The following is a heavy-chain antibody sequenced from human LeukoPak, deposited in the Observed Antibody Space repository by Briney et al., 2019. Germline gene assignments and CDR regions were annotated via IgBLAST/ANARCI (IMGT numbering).Heavy chain of an antibody. Sequence: PGGSLRLSCAASGFTFSNYAMSWVRQAPGKGLGWVSTISGGGITTYYADSARGRFTISRDNSKNKIFLQMNSLRADDTALYYCPRQSYASGWNPFDYWGQGILVTVSS. CDR2: ISGGGITT. D-gene: IGHD6-19*01. V-gene: IGHV3-23*01. CDR1: GFTFSNYA. J-gene: IGHJ4*02. CDR3: PRQSYASGWNPFDY.